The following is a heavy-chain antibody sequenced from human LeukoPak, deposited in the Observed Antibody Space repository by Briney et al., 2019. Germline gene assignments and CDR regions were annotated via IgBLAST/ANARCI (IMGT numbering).Heavy chain of an antibody. CDR3: ARDLLQRWEQTG. Sequence: PSETLSLTCAVSGGSISSGGYSWSWIRQPPGKGLEWIGYIYHSGSTYYNPSLKSRVTISVDRSKNQFSLKLSSVTAADTAVYYCARDLLQRWEQTGWGQGTLVTVS. V-gene: IGHV4-30-2*01. J-gene: IGHJ4*02. CDR1: GGSISSGGYS. D-gene: IGHD1-26*01. CDR2: IYHSGST.